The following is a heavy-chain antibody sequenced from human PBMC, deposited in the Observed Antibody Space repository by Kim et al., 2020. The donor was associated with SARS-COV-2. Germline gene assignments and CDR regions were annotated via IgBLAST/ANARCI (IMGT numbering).Heavy chain of an antibody. CDR3: ARDHLGGDNEYYYFDY. CDR2: INRNGGST. V-gene: IGHV3-20*04. J-gene: IGHJ4*02. D-gene: IGHD2-21*02. CDR1: GFTFDDYG. Sequence: GGSLRLSCAASGFTFDDYGMAWVRQVPGKGLEWVSAINRNGGSTGYGDSVKGRFTISRDNAKNSLYLQMNSLRAEDTAFYYCARDHLGGDNEYYYFDYWGQGTLVTVSS.